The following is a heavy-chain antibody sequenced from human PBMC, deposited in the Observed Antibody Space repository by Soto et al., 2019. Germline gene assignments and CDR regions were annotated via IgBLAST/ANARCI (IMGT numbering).Heavy chain of an antibody. D-gene: IGHD3-3*01. CDR2: VSMDSDTI. Sequence: GGSLRLSCKASGFDFSTYSMNWVRQAPGKGLEWIAYVSMDSDTIHYADSVKGRFTISRDDPENSLYLQMNSLRDEDTATYYCARLYYDYVWGQGTTVTVSS. CDR3: ARLYYDYV. J-gene: IGHJ6*02. V-gene: IGHV3-48*02. CDR1: GFDFSTYS.